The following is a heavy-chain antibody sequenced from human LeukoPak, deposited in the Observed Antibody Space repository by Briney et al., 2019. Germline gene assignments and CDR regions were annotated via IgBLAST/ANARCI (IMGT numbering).Heavy chain of an antibody. J-gene: IGHJ4*02. CDR3: ATAATTVTPYYFDY. Sequence: ASVKVSCKASGYTFTSYDINWVRQATGQGLEWMGWMNPNSGNTGYAQKFQGRVTMTRNTSISTAYMELSSLRSEDTAVYYCATAATTVTPYYFDYWGQGTLVTVSS. V-gene: IGHV1-8*01. CDR2: MNPNSGNT. D-gene: IGHD4-17*01. CDR1: GYTFTSYD.